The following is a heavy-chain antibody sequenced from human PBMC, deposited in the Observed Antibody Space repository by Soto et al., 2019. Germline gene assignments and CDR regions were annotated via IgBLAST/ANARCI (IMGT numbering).Heavy chain of an antibody. CDR1: GYTFTSYG. CDR2: ISAYNGNT. V-gene: IGHV1-18*01. Sequence: ASVKVSCKASGYTFTSYGISWVRQAPGQGLEWMGWISAYNGNTNYAQKLQGRVTMTTDTSTSTAYMELRSLRSDDTAVYYCARYSRVLLKGWFAPWGQGTLVTFSS. J-gene: IGHJ5*02. CDR3: ARYSRVLLKGWFAP. D-gene: IGHD5-18*01.